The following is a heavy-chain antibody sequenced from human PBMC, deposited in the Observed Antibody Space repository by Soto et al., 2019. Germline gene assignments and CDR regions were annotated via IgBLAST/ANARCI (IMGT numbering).Heavy chain of an antibody. V-gene: IGHV3-30*18. D-gene: IGHD6-6*01. CDR2: ISYDGSNK. CDR1: GFTFSSYG. J-gene: IGHJ5*02. Sequence: QVQLVESGGGVVQPGRSLRLSCAASGFTFSSYGMHWVRQAPGKGLEWVAVISYDGSNKYYADSVKGRFTISRDNSKNPRYLQMNSLRAEDTAVYYCAKGVYSSSLYHWGQGTLVTVPS. CDR3: AKGVYSSSLYH.